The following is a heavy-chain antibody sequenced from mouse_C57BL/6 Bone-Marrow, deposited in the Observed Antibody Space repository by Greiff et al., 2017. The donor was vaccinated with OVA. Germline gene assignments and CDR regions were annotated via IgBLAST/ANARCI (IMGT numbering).Heavy chain of an antibody. CDR2: ISYSGST. D-gene: IGHD1-1*01. CDR3: ARYYYGSSWGAMDY. CDR1: GYSITSYY. J-gene: IGHJ4*01. V-gene: IGHV3-8*01. Sequence: VQLQQSGPGLAKPSQTLSLTCSVTGYSITSYYWNWIRKFPGNKLEYMGYISYSGSTYYNPSLKSRISITRDTSKNQYYLQLNSVTTEDTATYYCARYYYGSSWGAMDYWGQGTSVTVSS.